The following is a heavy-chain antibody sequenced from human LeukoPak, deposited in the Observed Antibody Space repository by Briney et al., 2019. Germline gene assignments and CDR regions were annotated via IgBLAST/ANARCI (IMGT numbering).Heavy chain of an antibody. Sequence: GGSLRLPCAASGFTVSSNYMSWVRQAPGKGLEWVSVIYSGGSTYYADSVKGRFTISRDNSKNTLYLQMNSLRAEDTAVYYCARAVGHIAAAGSYYFDYWGQGTLVTVSS. D-gene: IGHD6-13*01. CDR2: IYSGGST. J-gene: IGHJ4*02. CDR3: ARAVGHIAAAGSYYFDY. V-gene: IGHV3-53*01. CDR1: GFTVSSNY.